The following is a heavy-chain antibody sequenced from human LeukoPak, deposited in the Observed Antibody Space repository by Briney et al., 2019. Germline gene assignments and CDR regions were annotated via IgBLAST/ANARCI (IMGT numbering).Heavy chain of an antibody. CDR2: ISTSGNTI. V-gene: IGHV3-48*03. D-gene: IGHD3-10*01. CDR3: VRVRHSGSFYGMDV. CDR1: GFTFSSYE. J-gene: IGHJ6*02. Sequence: GGSLRLSCAASGFTFSSYEMNWVRQAPGKGLEWVSYISTSGNTIYFADSVKGRCTISRDSAKNSLYLQMNSLRAEDTAVYYCVRVRHSGSFYGMDVWGQGTTVTVSS.